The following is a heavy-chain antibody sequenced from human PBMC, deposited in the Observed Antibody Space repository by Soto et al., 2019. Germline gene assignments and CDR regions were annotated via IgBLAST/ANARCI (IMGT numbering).Heavy chain of an antibody. CDR2: SRNKDHSYST. J-gene: IGHJ4*02. V-gene: IGHV3-72*01. Sequence: PGGSRRLSCAASGFTLSDHYTDWVRQAPGKGLEWVARSRNKDHSYSTEYAASVKGRFTISRDDSQNSLYLLMTSLKAEDTAVYYCVRGHWSFDYWGQGTVVTVSS. CDR3: VRGHWSFDY. D-gene: IGHD2-8*02. CDR1: GFTLSDHY.